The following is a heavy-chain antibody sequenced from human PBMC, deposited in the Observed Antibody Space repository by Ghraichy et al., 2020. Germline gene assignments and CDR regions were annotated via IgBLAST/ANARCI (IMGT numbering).Heavy chain of an antibody. V-gene: IGHV4-39*01. CDR2: IYYSGST. J-gene: IGHJ4*02. Sequence: ETLSLTCTVSGGSISSSSNYWGWIRQPPGKGLEWIGSIYYSGSTYYNPSLKSRVTISVDTSKNQFSLKLSSVTAADTAVYYCARISSSWYGRHFDYWGQGTLVTVSS. CDR3: ARISSSWYGRHFDY. CDR1: GGSISSSSNY. D-gene: IGHD6-13*01.